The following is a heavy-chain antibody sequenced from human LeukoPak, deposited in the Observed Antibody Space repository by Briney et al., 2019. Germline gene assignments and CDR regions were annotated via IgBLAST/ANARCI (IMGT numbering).Heavy chain of an antibody. Sequence: PGGSLRLSCAASGFTFSSSAMHWVRQAPGKGLEYVSAISSNGGSTYYANSAKGTFTISRDNSKNTLYLQMGSLRAEDMAVYYCAREMEDYDFWSGYQYWGQGTLVTVSS. CDR3: AREMEDYDFWSGYQY. CDR2: ISSNGGST. CDR1: GFTFSSSA. V-gene: IGHV3-64*01. D-gene: IGHD3-3*01. J-gene: IGHJ4*02.